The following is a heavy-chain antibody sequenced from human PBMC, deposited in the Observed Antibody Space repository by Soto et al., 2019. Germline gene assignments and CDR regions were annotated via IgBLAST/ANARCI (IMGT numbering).Heavy chain of an antibody. V-gene: IGHV1-69*13. D-gene: IGHD2-2*01. CDR1: GGTFSSYA. CDR3: ASLYCSSTSCPYYYGMDV. CDR2: IIPIFGTA. Sequence: GASVKVSCKASGGTFSSYAISWVRQAPGQGLEWMGGIIPIFGTANYAQKFQGRVTITADESTSTAYMELSSLRSEDTAVYYCASLYCSSTSCPYYYGMDVWGQGTTVTVSS. J-gene: IGHJ6*02.